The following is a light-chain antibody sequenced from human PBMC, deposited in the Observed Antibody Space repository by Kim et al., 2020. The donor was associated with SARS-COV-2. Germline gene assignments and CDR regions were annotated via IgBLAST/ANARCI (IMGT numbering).Light chain of an antibody. CDR1: QGISHS. CDR2: GAS. J-gene: IGKJ1*01. CDR3: QKYDSAPWT. V-gene: IGKV1-27*01. Sequence: ASVGDRVTITCRASQGISHSLAWYRQKPGQVPMLLIYGASTLQSGVPCRFSGSGSGTDFTLTISSLQPEDAATYYCQKYDSAPWTFGQGTKVDIK.